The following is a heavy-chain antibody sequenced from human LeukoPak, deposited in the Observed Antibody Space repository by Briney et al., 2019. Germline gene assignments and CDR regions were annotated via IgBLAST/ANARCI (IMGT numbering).Heavy chain of an antibody. CDR2: ISSSGSTI. J-gene: IGHJ4*02. CDR1: GFTFSSYE. Sequence: PGGSLRLSCAASGFTFSSYEMNWVRQAPGKGLEWVSYISSSGSTIYYADSVKGRFTISRDNAKNTLYLQMNSLRAKDTAIYYCAKRGTVTTFGHCDYWGQGTLVTVSS. CDR3: AKRGTVTTFGHCDY. V-gene: IGHV3-48*03. D-gene: IGHD4-17*01.